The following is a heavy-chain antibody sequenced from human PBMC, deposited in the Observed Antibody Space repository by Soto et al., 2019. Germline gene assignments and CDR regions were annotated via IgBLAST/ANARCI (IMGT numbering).Heavy chain of an antibody. CDR1: GFTFSSYG. CDR3: AKDRSRGIAAAGTSFSWFDP. V-gene: IGHV3-30*18. CDR2: ISYDGSNK. D-gene: IGHD6-13*01. J-gene: IGHJ5*02. Sequence: VESLRLSCAASGFTFSSYGMHWVRQAPGKGLEWVAVISYDGSNKYYADSVKGRFTISRDNSKNTLYLQMNSLRAEDTAVYYCAKDRSRGIAAAGTSFSWFDPWGQGTLVTVSS.